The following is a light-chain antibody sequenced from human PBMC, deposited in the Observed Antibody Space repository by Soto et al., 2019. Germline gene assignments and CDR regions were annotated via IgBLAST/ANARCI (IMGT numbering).Light chain of an antibody. CDR2: AAS. CDR3: QQLNSYPRT. CDR1: QGISSY. V-gene: IGKV1-9*01. Sequence: DIQLTQSPSFLSASVGDRVTITCRASQGISSYLAWSQQKPGKAPKLLLYAASTLQSGVPSRFSGSGSGTEFTLTISSLQPEDFATYYCQQLNSYPRTFGQGTKLEIK. J-gene: IGKJ2*01.